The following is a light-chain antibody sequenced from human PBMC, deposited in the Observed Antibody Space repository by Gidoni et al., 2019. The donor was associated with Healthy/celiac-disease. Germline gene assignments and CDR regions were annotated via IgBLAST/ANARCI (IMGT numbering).Light chain of an antibody. CDR2: SNT. CDR1: SSNIGSNT. J-gene: IGLJ2*01. V-gene: IGLV1-44*01. Sequence: SVLTQPPSASGTTGQRVTVPCSGSSSNIGSNTVNWYQKLPGTPPKLLIYSNTNRPSGVPDRVSGSKSGTSASLAIRGLQSEDEADYYRAAWDDSLNGRVFGGGTKLTVL. CDR3: AAWDDSLNGRV.